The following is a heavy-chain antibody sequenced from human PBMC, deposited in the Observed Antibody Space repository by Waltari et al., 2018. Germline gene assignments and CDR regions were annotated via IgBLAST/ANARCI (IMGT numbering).Heavy chain of an antibody. Sequence: EVQLLESGGGLVQPGGSLRLSCAASGFTFSSYAMSWVRQALGTGLEWVSAISGSGGSTYYADSVKGRFTISRDNSKNTLYLQMNSLRAEDTAVYYCAKVFRYYYDSSGSYFDYWGQGTLVTVSS. CDR2: ISGSGGST. D-gene: IGHD3-22*01. J-gene: IGHJ4*02. CDR3: AKVFRYYYDSSGSYFDY. CDR1: GFTFSSYA. V-gene: IGHV3-23*01.